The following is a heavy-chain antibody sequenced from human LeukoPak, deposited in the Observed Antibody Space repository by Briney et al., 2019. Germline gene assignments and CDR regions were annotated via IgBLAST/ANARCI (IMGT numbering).Heavy chain of an antibody. CDR3: ATTSPTWPRYGGNPDY. V-gene: IGHV1-18*01. Sequence: ASVKVSCKASGYTFTSYGISWVRQAPGQGLECMGWISAYNGNTNYAQKFQGRVTMTRDTSISTAYMELSRLRSDDTAVYYCATTSPTWPRYGGNPDYWGQGTLVTVSS. D-gene: IGHD4-23*01. CDR1: GYTFTSYG. CDR2: ISAYNGNT. J-gene: IGHJ4*02.